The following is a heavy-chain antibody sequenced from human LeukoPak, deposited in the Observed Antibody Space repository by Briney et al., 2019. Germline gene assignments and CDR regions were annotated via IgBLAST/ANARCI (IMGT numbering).Heavy chain of an antibody. Sequence: ASVKVSCKASGYTFTSYAMNWVRQAPGQGLEWMGWINTNTGNPTYAQGFTGRFVFSLDTSVSTAYLQISSLKADDTAVYYCARVDTCGGDCYMMLDWGQGTLVTVSS. V-gene: IGHV7-4-1*02. CDR3: ARVDTCGGDCYMMLD. J-gene: IGHJ4*02. CDR1: GYTFTSYA. D-gene: IGHD2-21*02. CDR2: INTNTGNP.